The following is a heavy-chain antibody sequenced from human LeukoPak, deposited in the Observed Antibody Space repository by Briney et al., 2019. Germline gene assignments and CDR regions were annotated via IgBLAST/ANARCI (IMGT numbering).Heavy chain of an antibody. D-gene: IGHD2-15*01. CDR3: ARQEYCSGGSCYTWFDP. Sequence: GESLKISCKGSGYSFDNYWLAWVRQMPGKGLEWMGIIYPGNSDTRYSPSFQGQVTISADKSISTAYLQWSSLKASDTAMYYCARQEYCSGGSCYTWFDPWGQGTLVTVSS. CDR2: IYPGNSDT. J-gene: IGHJ5*02. V-gene: IGHV5-51*01. CDR1: GYSFDNYW.